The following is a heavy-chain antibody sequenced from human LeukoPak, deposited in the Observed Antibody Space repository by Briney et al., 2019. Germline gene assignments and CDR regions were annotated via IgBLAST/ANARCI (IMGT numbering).Heavy chain of an antibody. J-gene: IGHJ6*02. CDR2: INPNSGGT. D-gene: IGHD6-13*01. CDR3: ARAYSSSRDYYYYYGMDV. CDR1: GYTFTGYY. V-gene: IGHV1-2*02. Sequence: ASVKVSCKASGYTFTGYYMHWVRQAPGQGLEWMGWINPNSGGTNYAQKFQGRVTMTRDTSISTAYMELSRLRSDDTAVYYCARAYSSSRDYYYYYGMDVWGQGTTVTVSS.